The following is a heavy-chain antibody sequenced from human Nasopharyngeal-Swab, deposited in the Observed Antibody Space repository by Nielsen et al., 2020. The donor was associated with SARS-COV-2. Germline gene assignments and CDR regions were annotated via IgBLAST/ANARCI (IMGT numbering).Heavy chain of an antibody. CDR2: IRSSSSTI. Sequence: GGSLRLSCAASGFTFSSYSMNCVRQAPGKGLEWVSYIRSSSSTIYYADSVKGRSTISRDNAKNSLYLQMNSLRDEDTAVYYCARGSGYKSYYYYGMDVWGQGTTVTVSS. V-gene: IGHV3-48*02. J-gene: IGHJ6*02. CDR3: ARGSGYKSYYYYGMDV. D-gene: IGHD5-12*01. CDR1: GFTFSSYS.